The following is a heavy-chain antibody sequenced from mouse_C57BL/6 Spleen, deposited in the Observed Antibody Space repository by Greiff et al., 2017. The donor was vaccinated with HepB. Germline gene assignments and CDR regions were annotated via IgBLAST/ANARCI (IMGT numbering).Heavy chain of an antibody. CDR3: SRGDDGAMDY. J-gene: IGHJ4*01. Sequence: EVKLMESGGGLVKPGGSLKLSCAASGFTFSSYAMSWVRQTPEKRLEWVATISDGGSYTYYTDNVKGRFTISRDNAKNNPYLQMSHLKSEDTAMYYGSRGDDGAMDYWGQGTSVTVSS. CDR2: ISDGGSYT. CDR1: GFTFSSYA. V-gene: IGHV5-4*03. D-gene: IGHD2-3*01.